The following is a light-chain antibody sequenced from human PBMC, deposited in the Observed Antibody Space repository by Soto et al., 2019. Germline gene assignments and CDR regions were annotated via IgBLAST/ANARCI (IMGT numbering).Light chain of an antibody. J-gene: IGLJ1*01. Sequence: QSALTQPASVSGSPGQSITISCTGTSSDVGSYNLVSWYQQHPGKAPKLMIYEGNKRPSGVSNRFSGSKSANTASLTISGLQTEDEADYSCCSYAGANTFAFGTGTKLTVL. CDR1: SSDVGSYNL. V-gene: IGLV2-23*01. CDR2: EGN. CDR3: CSYAGANTFA.